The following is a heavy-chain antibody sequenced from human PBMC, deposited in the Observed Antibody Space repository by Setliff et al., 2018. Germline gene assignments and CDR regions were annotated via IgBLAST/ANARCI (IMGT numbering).Heavy chain of an antibody. D-gene: IGHD2-15*01. V-gene: IGHV2-70*11. CDR1: GFSLSTSGMC. CDR3: ARAKWSYYYMDV. CDR2: IDWDDDK. J-gene: IGHJ6*03. Sequence: SGPTLVNPTQTLTLTCTFSGFSLSTSGMCVSWIRQTPGQALEWLERIDWDDDKYYSTSLKTRPTNSKDTSKNPVVLTMTNMDPVDTATYYGARAKWSYYYMDVWGKGTPVTVSS.